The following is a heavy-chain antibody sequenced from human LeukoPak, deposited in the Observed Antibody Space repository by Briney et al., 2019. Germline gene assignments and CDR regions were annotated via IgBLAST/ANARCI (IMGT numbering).Heavy chain of an antibody. CDR3: ARSLGETTFDW. Sequence: GGSLRLSCVASGFTFRSYGMHWIRQAPGKGLEWVSVIFYDGSKKYYADFVKGRFTISRDNSKNVVYLQMDSLRAEDTAFYYCARSLGETTFDWWGQGTLVTVPS. V-gene: IGHV3-33*01. D-gene: IGHD3-16*01. CDR2: IFYDGSKK. CDR1: GFTFRSYG. J-gene: IGHJ4*02.